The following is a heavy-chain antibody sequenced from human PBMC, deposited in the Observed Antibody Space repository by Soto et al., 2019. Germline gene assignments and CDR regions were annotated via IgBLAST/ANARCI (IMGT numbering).Heavy chain of an antibody. CDR3: ERDYCSSTTCSNDF. Sequence: QVQLVESGGGVVQPGRSLRLSCAASGFTFSGFAMHWVRQAPGKGLEWVAIISYDGTYKNYADSVKGRLTISRDNGKNTLYLQMNSLGVEDTAVYYCERDYCSSTTCSNDFWGQGTLVTVSS. D-gene: IGHD2-2*01. V-gene: IGHV3-30*03. J-gene: IGHJ4*02. CDR2: ISYDGTYK. CDR1: GFTFSGFA.